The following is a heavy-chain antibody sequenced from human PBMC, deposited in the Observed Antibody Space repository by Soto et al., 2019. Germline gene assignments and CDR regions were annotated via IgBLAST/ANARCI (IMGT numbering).Heavy chain of an antibody. CDR3: AKDPRGYTGSGGHFDY. Sequence: EVPLLESGGGLVQPGGSLRLSCAASGFTFSSYAMSWVRQAPGKGLEWVSAISGSGGSTYYADSVKGRFTISRDNSKITLYLQMNSLRAEDTAVYYCAKDPRGYTGSGGHFDYWGQGTLVTVSS. CDR1: GFTFSSYA. D-gene: IGHD5-12*01. V-gene: IGHV3-23*01. J-gene: IGHJ4*02. CDR2: ISGSGGST.